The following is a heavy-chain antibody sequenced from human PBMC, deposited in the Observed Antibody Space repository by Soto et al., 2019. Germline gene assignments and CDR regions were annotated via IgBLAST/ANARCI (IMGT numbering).Heavy chain of an antibody. CDR2: IAYSGDT. J-gene: IGHJ4*02. V-gene: IGHV4-31*11. D-gene: IGHD4-17*01. CDR1: GGSIISADSY. CDR3: ARDTSYGIGYYFDY. Sequence: SETLSLTCAVSGGSIISADSYWFWIRKHPGKGLEWIGYIAYSGDTYYNPSLRSRATISADASENKFSLTLRSVTAADTAVYYCARDTSYGIGYYFDYWGQGTLVTVSS.